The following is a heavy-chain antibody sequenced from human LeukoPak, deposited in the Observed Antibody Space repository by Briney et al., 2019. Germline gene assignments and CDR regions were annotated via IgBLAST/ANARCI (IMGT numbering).Heavy chain of an antibody. CDR1: GFTFNDYW. CDR2: IKQDGSEK. D-gene: IGHD1-14*01. CDR3: AKDLIAGAPDYFDY. J-gene: IGHJ4*02. Sequence: GGSLRLSCATSGFTFNDYWTNWVRQAPGKGLEWVANIKQDGSEKYYVDSVKGRFTISRDNAKKSLYLQKNSLRVEDTAVYYCAKDLIAGAPDYFDYWGQGTLVSVSS. V-gene: IGHV3-7*03.